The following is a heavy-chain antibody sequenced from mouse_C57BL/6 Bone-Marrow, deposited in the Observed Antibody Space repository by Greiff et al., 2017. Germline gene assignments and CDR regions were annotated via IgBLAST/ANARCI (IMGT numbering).Heavy chain of an antibody. CDR2: ISNLAYSI. CDR1: GFTFSDYG. CDR3: ARRGAYYSKYDYAMDY. D-gene: IGHD2-5*01. V-gene: IGHV5-15*01. Sequence: EVQGVESGGGLVQPGGSLTLSCAASGFTFSDYGMAWVRQAPRKGPEWVAFISNLAYSIYYADTVTGRFTISRENAKNTLYLEMSSLRSEDTAMYYCARRGAYYSKYDYAMDYWGQGTSVTVSS. J-gene: IGHJ4*01.